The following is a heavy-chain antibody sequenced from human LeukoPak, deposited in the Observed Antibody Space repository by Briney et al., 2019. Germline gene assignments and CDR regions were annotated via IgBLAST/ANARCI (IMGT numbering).Heavy chain of an antibody. Sequence: KTSETLSLTCTVSGGSISSSSYYWGWIRQPPGKGLEWIGGIFYTGNTYDNPSLKSRVTISVDTSKNQFSLRLSSVTAADTAVYYCARVEASGYDYVAFDYWGQGTLVTVSS. CDR3: ARVEASGYDYVAFDY. J-gene: IGHJ4*02. D-gene: IGHD5-12*01. V-gene: IGHV4-39*01. CDR1: GGSISSSSYY. CDR2: IFYTGNT.